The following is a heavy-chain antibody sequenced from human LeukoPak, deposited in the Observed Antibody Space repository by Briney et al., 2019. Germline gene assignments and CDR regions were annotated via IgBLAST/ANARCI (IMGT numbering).Heavy chain of an antibody. Sequence: SESLSLTCDVYGVSFSGYYWSWSRQRPGKGLEWIGEINHSGSTNYNPSLTSRVTISVDTSKNQFSLKLSSVTAADTAVYYCARLPSRSNTHYYYGSGSYWSYMDVWGKGTTVTISS. CDR1: GVSFSGYY. CDR2: INHSGST. V-gene: IGHV4-34*01. CDR3: ARLPSRSNTHYYYGSGSYWSYMDV. J-gene: IGHJ6*03. D-gene: IGHD3-10*01.